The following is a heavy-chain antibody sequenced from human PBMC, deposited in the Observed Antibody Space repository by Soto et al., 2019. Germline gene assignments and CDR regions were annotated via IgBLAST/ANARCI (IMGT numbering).Heavy chain of an antibody. CDR3: ARFRIAARVFDP. V-gene: IGHV1-3*01. CDR2: INAGNGNT. J-gene: IGHJ5*02. Sequence: QVQLVQSGAEVKKPGASVKVSCKASGYTFTSYAIHWVRKAPGQRLEWMGWINAGNGNTKYSQKFQGRVTITRDTSASTAYMELSSLRSEDTAVYYCARFRIAARVFDPWGQGTLVTVSS. CDR1: GYTFTSYA. D-gene: IGHD6-6*01.